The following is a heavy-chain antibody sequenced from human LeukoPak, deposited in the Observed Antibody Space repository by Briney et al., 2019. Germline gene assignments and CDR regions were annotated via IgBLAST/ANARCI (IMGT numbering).Heavy chain of an antibody. CDR1: GFAFSNYW. V-gene: IGHV3-7*03. D-gene: IGHD6-13*01. J-gene: IGHJ4*02. Sequence: GGSLRPSWAASGFAFSNYWMTWVRQAPGEGLEYVANINQDGSENYYVDSVKGRFSISRDNSKNTLYLQMNSLRAEDTAVYYCAKTSGQLVIDYWGQGTLVTVSS. CDR3: AKTSGQLVIDY. CDR2: INQDGSEN.